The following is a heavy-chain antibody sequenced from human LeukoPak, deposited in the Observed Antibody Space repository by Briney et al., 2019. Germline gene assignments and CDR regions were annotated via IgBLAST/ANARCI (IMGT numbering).Heavy chain of an antibody. V-gene: IGHV4-59*08. J-gene: IGHJ3*02. D-gene: IGHD3-22*01. Sequence: SETLSLTSTVSGGSISSYYWSWIRQPPGKGLEWIGYIYYSGSTNYNPSLKSRVTISVDTSKNQFSLKLSSVTAADTAVYYCASSSNYDSSGCYSAHRDAFDIWGQGTMVTVSS. CDR1: GGSISSYY. CDR3: ASSSNYDSSGCYSAHRDAFDI. CDR2: IYYSGST.